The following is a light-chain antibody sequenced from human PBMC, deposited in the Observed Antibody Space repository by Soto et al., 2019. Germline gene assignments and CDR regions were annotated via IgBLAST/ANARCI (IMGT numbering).Light chain of an antibody. Sequence: QSALTQPASVSGSPGQSITISCTGTSSDVGAYDYVSWYQQHPGKAPKLMIYDVSNRPSGVSNRFSGSKSGNTASLTISGLQAEDEGDYYRSSYTSSRTLVFGGGTKLTVL. CDR1: SSDVGAYDY. CDR3: SSYTSSRTLV. V-gene: IGLV2-14*01. CDR2: DVS. J-gene: IGLJ2*01.